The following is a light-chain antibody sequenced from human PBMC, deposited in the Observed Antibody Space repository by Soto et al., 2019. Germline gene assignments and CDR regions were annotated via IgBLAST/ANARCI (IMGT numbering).Light chain of an antibody. CDR2: AAS. CDR3: QQYGSSPKT. CDR1: QTISSTH. V-gene: IGKV3-20*01. Sequence: EIVLTQSPGTLSLSPGDRATLSSRASQTISSTHLASYQQKPGQAPRLLIYAASTRATGIPDRFSGSGSGTDFTLTISRLEPEDFAVYYCQQYGSSPKTFGQGTKVDI. J-gene: IGKJ1*01.